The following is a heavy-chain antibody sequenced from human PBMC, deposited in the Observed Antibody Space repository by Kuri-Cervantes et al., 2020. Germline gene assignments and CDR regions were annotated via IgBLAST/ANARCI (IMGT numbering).Heavy chain of an antibody. CDR1: GGSISSYY. D-gene: IGHD6-19*01. J-gene: IGHJ6*02. CDR2: IYTSGST. V-gene: IGHV4-4*07. Sequence: ESLKISCTVSGGSISSYYWSWIRQPAGKGLEWIGRIYTSGSTNYNPSLKSRVTMSVDTSKNQFSLKLSSVTAADTAVYYCARDPPRSGWLSRYYYGMDVWGQGTTVTSP. CDR3: ARDPPRSGWLSRYYYGMDV.